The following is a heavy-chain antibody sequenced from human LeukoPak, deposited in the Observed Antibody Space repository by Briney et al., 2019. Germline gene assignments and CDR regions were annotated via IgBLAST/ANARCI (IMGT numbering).Heavy chain of an antibody. Sequence: GGSLRLSCVASGFTFINYDMHWVRQATGKCLEWVSSIGPTGESYYPGSVKGRLTISRENARNSLHLQMNSLKVEDTAVYYCVRAGYSSGWYRFDYWGQGILVTVSS. V-gene: IGHV3-13*01. J-gene: IGHJ4*02. CDR2: IGPTGES. D-gene: IGHD6-19*01. CDR1: GFTFINYD. CDR3: VRAGYSSGWYRFDY.